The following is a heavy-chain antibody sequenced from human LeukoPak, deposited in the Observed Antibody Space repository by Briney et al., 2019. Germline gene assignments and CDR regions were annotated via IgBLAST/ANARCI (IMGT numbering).Heavy chain of an antibody. CDR3: AKDYCISTSCYWFGL. Sequence: PGGSLRLSCAASGFTFSSYAMSWVRQAPGKGLEWVSTISGSGGNTYYADSVKGRFTISRDNSKNTLYLQMNSLRAEDTAVYYCAKDYCISTSCYWFGLWGQGTLVTVSS. V-gene: IGHV3-23*01. CDR1: GFTFSSYA. D-gene: IGHD2-2*01. J-gene: IGHJ5*02. CDR2: ISGSGGNT.